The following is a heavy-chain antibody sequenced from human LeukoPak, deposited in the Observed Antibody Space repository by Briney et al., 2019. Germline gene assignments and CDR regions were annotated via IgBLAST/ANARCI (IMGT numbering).Heavy chain of an antibody. CDR2: ISWNSGSI. D-gene: IGHD3-10*01. CDR3: ARGAYGSGTPGGY. J-gene: IGHJ4*02. CDR1: GFTFDDYA. Sequence: PSRSLRLSCAASGFTFDDYAMHWVRQAPGKGLEWVSGISWNSGSIGYADSVKGRFTISRDNAKNSLYLQMNSLRAEDTAVYYCARGAYGSGTPGGYWGQGTLVTVSS. V-gene: IGHV3-9*01.